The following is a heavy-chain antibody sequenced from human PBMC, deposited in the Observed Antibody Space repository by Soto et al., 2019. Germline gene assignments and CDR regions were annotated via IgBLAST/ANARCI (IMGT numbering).Heavy chain of an antibody. D-gene: IGHD3-22*01. Sequence: SETLSLTCTVSGGSINSGDYYWSWIRQPPGKGLEWIGYIYYGGSTYHNPSLKSRINISVDTSKNQFSLKLSSVTAADTAVYYCATVPTYYYDRSGYANAFDMWGQGTMVTVSS. CDR3: ATVPTYYYDRSGYANAFDM. J-gene: IGHJ3*02. V-gene: IGHV4-30-4*01. CDR2: IYYGGST. CDR1: GGSINSGDYY.